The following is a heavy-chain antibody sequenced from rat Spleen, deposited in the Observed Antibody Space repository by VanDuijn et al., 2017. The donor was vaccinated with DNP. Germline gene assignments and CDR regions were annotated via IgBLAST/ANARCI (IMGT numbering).Heavy chain of an antibody. J-gene: IGHJ2*01. Sequence: EMQLQESGSGLVKPSQSLSLTCSVTGYSITSNYWGWIRKFPGNKMEYIGHISYSGSTNYNPSLKSRISITRDTSQNHFFLHLNSVTSDDTATYYCARWTRYFDYWGQGVMVTVSS. CDR3: ARWTRYFDY. CDR1: GYSITSNY. CDR2: ISYSGST. D-gene: IGHD1-7*01. V-gene: IGHV3-1*01.